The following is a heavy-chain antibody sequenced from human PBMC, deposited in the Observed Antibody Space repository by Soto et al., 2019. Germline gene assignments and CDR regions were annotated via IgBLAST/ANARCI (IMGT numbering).Heavy chain of an antibody. CDR3: TTDPGSGSYVGDYYYYGMDV. J-gene: IGHJ6*02. CDR1: GFTFSNAW. D-gene: IGHD1-26*01. CDR2: FKSKIDGGTP. Sequence: GGSLRLSCAASGFTFSNAWMSWVRQAPGKGLGWVGRFKSKIDGGTPDYAAPVKGRFTISRDDSKNTLYLQMNSMKTEDTAVYYCTTDPGSGSYVGDYYYYGMDVWGQGTTVTVSS. V-gene: IGHV3-15*01.